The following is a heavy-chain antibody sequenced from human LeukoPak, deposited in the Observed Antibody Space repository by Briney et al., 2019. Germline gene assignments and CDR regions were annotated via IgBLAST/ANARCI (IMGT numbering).Heavy chain of an antibody. CDR3: ARELSPRFNSGYYSGSLGYNY. D-gene: IGHD1-26*01. Sequence: ASVKVSCKASGYTFTSYYMHWVRQAPGQGLGWMGIINPSGGSTSYAQKFQGRVTMTRDTSTSTVYMELSSLRSEDTAVYYCARELSPRFNSGYYSGSLGYNYWGQGTLVTVSS. V-gene: IGHV1-46*01. CDR1: GYTFTSYY. CDR2: INPSGGST. J-gene: IGHJ4*02.